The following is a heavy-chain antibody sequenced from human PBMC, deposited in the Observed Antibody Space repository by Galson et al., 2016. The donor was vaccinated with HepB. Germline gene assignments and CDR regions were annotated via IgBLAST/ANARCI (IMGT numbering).Heavy chain of an antibody. V-gene: IGHV3-30-3*01. CDR1: GFRFSRYG. Sequence: SLRLSCAASGFRFSRYGMHWVRQAPGKGLEWVAMISYDGSNEYYADSVKGRVTISRDNSKNSLYLQMNSLRAEDTAVYFCAREERYCSSMRCQNPDYGMDVWGRGTRVAVSS. CDR3: AREERYCSSMRCQNPDYGMDV. J-gene: IGHJ6*02. D-gene: IGHD2-2*01. CDR2: ISYDGSNE.